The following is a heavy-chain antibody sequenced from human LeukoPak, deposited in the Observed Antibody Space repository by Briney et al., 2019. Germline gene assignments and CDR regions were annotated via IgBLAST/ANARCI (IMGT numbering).Heavy chain of an antibody. J-gene: IGHJ4*02. CDR1: GYTFTGYY. CDR2: INPNSGGT. CDR3: ASQNYYDSSGYSY. V-gene: IGHV1-2*02. D-gene: IGHD3-22*01. Sequence: ASVKVSCKASGYTFTGYYMHWVRQAPGQGLEWMGWINPNSGGTNYAQKFQGRVTMTRDTSISTAYMELSRLRSDDTALYYCASQNYYDSSGYSYWGQGTLVTVSS.